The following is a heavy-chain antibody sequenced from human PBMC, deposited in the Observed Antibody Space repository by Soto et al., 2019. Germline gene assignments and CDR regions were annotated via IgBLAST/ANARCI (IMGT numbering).Heavy chain of an antibody. Sequence: GGSLRLSCAASGFTFSSYAMHWVRQAPGKGLEWVAVISYDGSNKYYADSVKGRFTISRDNSKNTLYLQMNSLRAEDTAVYYCASGLLWFGKPMSWFDPWGQGTLVTVSS. J-gene: IGHJ5*02. CDR3: ASGLLWFGKPMSWFDP. CDR2: ISYDGSNK. V-gene: IGHV3-30-3*01. D-gene: IGHD3-10*01. CDR1: GFTFSSYA.